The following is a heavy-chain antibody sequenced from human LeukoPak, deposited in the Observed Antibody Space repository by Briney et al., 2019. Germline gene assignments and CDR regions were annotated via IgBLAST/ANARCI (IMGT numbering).Heavy chain of an antibody. V-gene: IGHV3-20*04. CDR2: INWNGGST. Sequence: GGSLRLSCAASGFTFDDYGMSWVRQAPGKGLEWVSGINWNGGSTGYADSVKGRFTISRDNAKNSLYLQMNSLRAEDTAVYYCARDWYSSSWYEWGGNWFDPWGQGTLVTVSS. D-gene: IGHD6-13*01. CDR1: GFTFDDYG. J-gene: IGHJ5*02. CDR3: ARDWYSSSWYEWGGNWFDP.